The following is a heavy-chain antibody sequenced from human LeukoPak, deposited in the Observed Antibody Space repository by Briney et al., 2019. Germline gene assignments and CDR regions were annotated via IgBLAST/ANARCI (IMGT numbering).Heavy chain of an antibody. D-gene: IGHD6-19*01. CDR1: GFTFSSYA. J-gene: IGHJ3*02. Sequence: GGSLSLSCSASGFTFSSYAMHWARQAPGKGLEYVSAISSNGGSTYYADSVKGRFTISRDNSKNTLYLQMSSLRAEDTAVYYCVKGSTGYSSGWFYDAFDIWGQGTMVTVSS. CDR2: ISSNGGST. V-gene: IGHV3-64D*06. CDR3: VKGSTGYSSGWFYDAFDI.